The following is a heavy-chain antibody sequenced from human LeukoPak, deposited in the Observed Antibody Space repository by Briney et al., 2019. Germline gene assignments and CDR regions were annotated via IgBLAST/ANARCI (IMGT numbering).Heavy chain of an antibody. Sequence: GGSLRLSCAASGFTFSSAWLSWVRQAPGKGLEWVGRIKSKIDGGTTDYAAPVKGRFTISRDDSKNKLFLQMNSLKTEDTAVYYCTTEGYCSGGNCYSYDNWGQGTLVTVSS. CDR1: GFTFSSAW. CDR3: TTEGYCSGGNCYSYDN. V-gene: IGHV3-15*01. CDR2: IKSKIDGGTT. D-gene: IGHD2-15*01. J-gene: IGHJ4*02.